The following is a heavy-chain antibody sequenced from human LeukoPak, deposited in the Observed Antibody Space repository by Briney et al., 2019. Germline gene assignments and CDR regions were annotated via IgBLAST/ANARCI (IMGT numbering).Heavy chain of an antibody. CDR3: ARVGDTAMVTGENYFDY. CDR1: GFTFSSYG. Sequence: GGSLRLSCAASGFTFSSYGMHWVRQAPGKGLEWVAVIWYDGSNKYYADSVKGRFTISRDNSKNTLYLQMNSLRAEDTAVYYCARVGDTAMVTGENYFDYWGQGNLVTVSS. D-gene: IGHD5-18*01. V-gene: IGHV3-33*01. CDR2: IWYDGSNK. J-gene: IGHJ4*02.